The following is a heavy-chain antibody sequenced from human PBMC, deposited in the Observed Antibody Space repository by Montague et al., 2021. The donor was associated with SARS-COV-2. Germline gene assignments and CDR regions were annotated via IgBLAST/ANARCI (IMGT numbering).Heavy chain of an antibody. V-gene: IGHV3-30*04. CDR1: AFTFTSYS. CDR3: ARVYGSHWPPNYAMDV. CDR2: ISYDGSHQ. J-gene: IGHJ6*02. D-gene: IGHD6-13*01. Sequence: SRSLSFSASAFTFTSYSLHWVRQAPGQGLEWVAIISYDGSHQYYAASVKGRFTISRDNSKNTVYLQMTSLRPEDTAVYYCARVYGSHWPPNYAMDVWGQGTTVTVSS.